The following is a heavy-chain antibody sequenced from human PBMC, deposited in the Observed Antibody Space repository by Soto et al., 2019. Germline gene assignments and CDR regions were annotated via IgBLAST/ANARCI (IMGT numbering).Heavy chain of an antibody. CDR1: GFTFSSYG. J-gene: IGHJ4*02. D-gene: IGHD2-15*01. CDR2: ISYDGSNK. Sequence: GGSLRLSCAASGFTFSSYGMHWVRQAPGKGLEWVAVISYDGSNKYYADSVKGRFTISRDNSKNTLYLQMNSLRAEDTAVYYCAKDRMGILCSGGSCYSGGFDYWGQGTLVTVSS. V-gene: IGHV3-30*18. CDR3: AKDRMGILCSGGSCYSGGFDY.